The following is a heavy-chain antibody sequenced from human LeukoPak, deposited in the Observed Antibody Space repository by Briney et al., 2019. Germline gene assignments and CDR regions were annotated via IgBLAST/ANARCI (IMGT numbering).Heavy chain of an antibody. V-gene: IGHV4-59*08. CDR1: GGSISSSY. Sequence: PSETLSLTCTVSGGSISSSYWSWIRQLPGEGLEWIGYFYYSGATNYNPSLQSRVTISVDTSKTQLSLKMTSMTAADTAVYYCARSNARDGYNFGYWGQGILVTVSS. CDR2: FYYSGAT. D-gene: IGHD5-24*01. J-gene: IGHJ4*02. CDR3: ARSNARDGYNFGY.